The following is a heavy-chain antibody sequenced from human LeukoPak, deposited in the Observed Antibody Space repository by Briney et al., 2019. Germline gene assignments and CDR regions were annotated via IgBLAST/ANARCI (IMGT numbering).Heavy chain of an antibody. J-gene: IGHJ4*02. V-gene: IGHV1-18*01. CDR3: ARVSSIAARSFDY. CDR2: ISAYNDNT. CDR1: AYIFTNYG. Sequence: GASVKVSCKASAYIFTNYGITWVRQAPGQGLEWMGWISAYNDNTNYAQNLQGRVTMTTDTSTSTAYMELRSLRSDDTAVYYCARVSSIAARSFDYWGQGTLVTVSS. D-gene: IGHD6-6*01.